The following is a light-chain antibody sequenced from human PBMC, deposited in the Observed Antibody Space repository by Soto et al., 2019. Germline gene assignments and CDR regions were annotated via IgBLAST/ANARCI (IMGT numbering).Light chain of an antibody. CDR3: QQYGSSPPT. CDR1: QSVSSSY. J-gene: IGKJ2*01. V-gene: IGKV3-20*01. CDR2: GAS. Sequence: EIVLTQSPGTLSLSPGERATLSCRASQSVSSSYLAWYQQQPGQAPRLLIYGASRRATGIPDRFSGSGSGTDFTLTISRLEPEDFAVYYCQQYGSSPPTFGQGTKLEIK.